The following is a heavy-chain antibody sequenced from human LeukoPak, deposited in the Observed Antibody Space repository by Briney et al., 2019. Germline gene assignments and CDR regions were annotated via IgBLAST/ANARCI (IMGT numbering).Heavy chain of an antibody. CDR1: GYTFTSYD. J-gene: IGHJ3*02. V-gene: IGHV1-8*01. CDR2: MNPNSGNT. CDR3: ARGSSLYCSGGSCYIIADAFDI. Sequence: ASVKVSCKASGYTFTSYDINWVRQATGQGLEWMGWMNPNSGNTGYAQKFQGRVTMTRNTSISTAYMELSSLRSEDTAVYYCARGSSLYCSGGSCYIIADAFDIWGQGTMVTVS. D-gene: IGHD2-15*01.